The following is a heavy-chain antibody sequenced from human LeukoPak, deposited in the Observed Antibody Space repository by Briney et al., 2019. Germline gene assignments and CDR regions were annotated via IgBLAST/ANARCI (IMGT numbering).Heavy chain of an antibody. CDR3: ARGDYYDSSDYYIDAFDI. Sequence: PGGSLRLSCAASGFTFNTYWMSWVRQAPGKRLEWVANIRQDGSEKYYVDSVKGRFTISRDNAKNSLYLQMNSLRAEDTAVYYCARGDYYDSSDYYIDAFDIWGQGTMVTVSS. CDR2: IRQDGSEK. J-gene: IGHJ3*02. CDR1: GFTFNTYW. D-gene: IGHD3-22*01. V-gene: IGHV3-7*04.